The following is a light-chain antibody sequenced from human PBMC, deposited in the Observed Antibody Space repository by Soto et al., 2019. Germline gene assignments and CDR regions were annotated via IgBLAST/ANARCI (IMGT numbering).Light chain of an antibody. V-gene: IGKV1-39*01. CDR3: QLSDSTWT. J-gene: IGKJ1*01. Sequence: DIQMTQSPSSLSASIGDRGTITCRASQNIRSYLNWYQQKPGKAPKLLIHAASSLQSGVPSRFSGSGSGTDFTLTISSLQPEDFAAYYCQLSDSTWTFGQGTKV. CDR1: QNIRSY. CDR2: AAS.